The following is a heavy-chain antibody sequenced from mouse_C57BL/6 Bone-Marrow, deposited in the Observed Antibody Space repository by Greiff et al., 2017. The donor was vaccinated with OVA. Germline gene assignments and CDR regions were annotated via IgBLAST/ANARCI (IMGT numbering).Heavy chain of an antibody. J-gene: IGHJ2*01. V-gene: IGHV10-1*01. D-gene: IGHD1-1*01. Sequence: EVKLVESGGGLVQPKGSLKLSCAASGFSFNTYAMNWVRQAPGKGLEWVARIRSKSNNYATYYADSVKDRFTISRDDSESMLYLQMNNLKTEDTAMYYCVRDTTVPPWGYFDYWGQGTTLTVSS. CDR1: GFSFNTYA. CDR2: IRSKSNNYAT. CDR3: VRDTTVPPWGYFDY.